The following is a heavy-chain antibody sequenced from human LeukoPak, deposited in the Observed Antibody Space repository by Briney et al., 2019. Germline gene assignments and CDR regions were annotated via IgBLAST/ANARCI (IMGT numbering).Heavy chain of an antibody. D-gene: IGHD1-1*01. V-gene: IGHV1-69*04. CDR2: IIPILGIA. CDR3: ARGYRNWNDGSWFDP. Sequence: ASVKVSCKTSGGTFSSYAINWVRQAPGQGLEWIGRIIPILGIANYAQKFQGRVTITADKSTSTAYMELSSLRSEDTAVYYCARGYRNWNDGSWFDPWGQGTLVTVSS. J-gene: IGHJ5*02. CDR1: GGTFSSYA.